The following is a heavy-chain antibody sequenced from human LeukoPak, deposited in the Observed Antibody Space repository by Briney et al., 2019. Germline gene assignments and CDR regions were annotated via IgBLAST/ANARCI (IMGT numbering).Heavy chain of an antibody. D-gene: IGHD2/OR15-2a*01. V-gene: IGHV4-59*01. CDR3: ARVSPDNHFYYYYMDV. Sequence: SETLSLTCTVSGGSISSNYWGWIRQPPGKGLEWIGYIYNSGSTNYNPSLKSRVTISVDTSKNQFSLKLSSVTAADTAVYYCARVSPDNHFYYYYMDVWGKGTTVTVSS. CDR1: GGSISSNY. J-gene: IGHJ6*03. CDR2: IYNSGST.